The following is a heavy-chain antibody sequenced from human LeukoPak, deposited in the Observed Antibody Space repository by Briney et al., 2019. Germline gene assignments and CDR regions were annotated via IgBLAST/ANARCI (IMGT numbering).Heavy chain of an antibody. CDR2: VLYDGETK. CDR1: GFTFSSYS. D-gene: IGHD1-26*01. V-gene: IGHV3-30*03. CDR3: ARVGASAYIYSRFEERQKNFFDY. J-gene: IGHJ4*02. Sequence: GGSLRLSCAASGFTFSSYSMNWVRQAPGKGLEWVAVVLYDGETKYYADSVKGRFTISRDNAKNSLYLQMNSLGPEDTAVYYCARVGASAYIYSRFEERQKNFFDYWGQGTLVTVSS.